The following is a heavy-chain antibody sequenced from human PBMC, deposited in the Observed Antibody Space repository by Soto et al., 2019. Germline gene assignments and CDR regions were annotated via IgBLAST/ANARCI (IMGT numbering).Heavy chain of an antibody. CDR1: GDSISSRDW. J-gene: IGHJ4*02. Sequence: QVQLQESGPGQVKPSGTLSLTCTVPGDSISSRDWWSWVRQSPGKGLEWIGEFSHSGRTNYNPSLKSRVTISVDKSKSQFSLELSSVTAADTAVYYCARNGGHYFDYWGQGTLVTVSS. V-gene: IGHV4-4*02. CDR3: ARNGGHYFDY. D-gene: IGHD2-15*01. CDR2: FSHSGRT.